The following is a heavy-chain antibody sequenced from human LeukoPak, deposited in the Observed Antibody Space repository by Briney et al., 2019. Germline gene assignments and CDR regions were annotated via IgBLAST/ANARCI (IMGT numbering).Heavy chain of an antibody. V-gene: IGHV3-30*04. CDR3: AREERAFRVPGFDY. CDR2: ISYDGSNK. J-gene: IGHJ4*02. CDR1: GFTFSSYA. D-gene: IGHD1-1*01. Sequence: GRSLRLSCAASGFTFSSYAMHWVRQAPGKGLEWVAVISYDGSNKYYADSVKGRFTISRDNSKNTLYLQMNSLRAEDTAVYYCAREERAFRVPGFDYWGQGTLVTVSS.